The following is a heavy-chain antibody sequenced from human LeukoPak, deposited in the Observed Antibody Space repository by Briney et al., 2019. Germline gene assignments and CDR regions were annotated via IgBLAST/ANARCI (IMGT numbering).Heavy chain of an antibody. Sequence: GGSLRLSCTASGFTFGDYAMTWVRQAPGKGLEWVGFIRSKIYGGTPEYAASVKGRFTISRDDSKGIAYLQMDSLKTEDTAVYYCTRDQTPYYWGQGTLVTVSS. CDR1: GFTFGDYA. CDR2: IRSKIYGGTP. V-gene: IGHV3-49*04. J-gene: IGHJ4*02. CDR3: TRDQTPYY.